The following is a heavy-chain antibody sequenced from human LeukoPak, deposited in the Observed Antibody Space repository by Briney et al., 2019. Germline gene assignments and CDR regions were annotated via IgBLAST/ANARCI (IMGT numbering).Heavy chain of an antibody. Sequence: GGSLRLSCTASGFTFGDYAMTWVRQAPGKGLEWVGFIRSKIYGGTPEYAASVKGRFTISRDDSKGIAYLQMDSLKTEDTAVYYCTRDQTPYYWGQGTLVTVSS. CDR1: GFTFGDYA. CDR2: IRSKIYGGTP. V-gene: IGHV3-49*04. J-gene: IGHJ4*02. CDR3: TRDQTPYY.